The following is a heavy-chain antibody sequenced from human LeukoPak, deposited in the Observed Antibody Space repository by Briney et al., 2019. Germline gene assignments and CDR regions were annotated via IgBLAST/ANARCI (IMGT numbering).Heavy chain of an antibody. CDR1: GFTFSSYS. J-gene: IGHJ4*02. V-gene: IGHV3-66*01. CDR3: ARDHDYFDY. Sequence: GGSLRLSCAASGFTFSSYSMNWVRQAPGKGLEWVSVIYSGGSTYYADSVKGRFTISRDNSKNTLYLQMNSLRAEDTAVYYCARDHDYFDYWGQGTLVTVSS. CDR2: IYSGGST.